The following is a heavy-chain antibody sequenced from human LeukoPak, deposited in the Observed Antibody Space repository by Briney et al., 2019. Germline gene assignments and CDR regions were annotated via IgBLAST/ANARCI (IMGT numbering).Heavy chain of an antibody. CDR3: ARDLRTVIHEY. J-gene: IGHJ4*02. V-gene: IGHV1-2*02. D-gene: IGHD2/OR15-2a*01. Sequence: ASVKVSCKASGYNFRGYNIHWVRQAPGQGLEWVGWINPITGVTNYAQKFQGRVTMTRDTSISTAYMELSSLRSDDTAIYYCARDLRTVIHEYWGQGTRVTVSS. CDR1: GYNFRGYN. CDR2: INPITGVT.